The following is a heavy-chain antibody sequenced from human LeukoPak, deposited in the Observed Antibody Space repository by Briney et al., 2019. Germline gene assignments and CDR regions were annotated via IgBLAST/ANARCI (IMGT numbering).Heavy chain of an antibody. CDR1: GFTLSDYD. CDR2: ISKSDDRT. J-gene: IGHJ4*02. V-gene: IGHV3-23*01. CDR3: SKGPFTFDGDYGDT. Sequence: GVSPRLSCVASGFTLSDYDMTWVRQRPGKGLEWVSSISKSDDRTYYADSVKGRFTISRDNSKSTVYLQMSSLRAEDTAVYYCSKGPFTFDGDYGDTWGQGTLVTVSS. D-gene: IGHD4-17*01.